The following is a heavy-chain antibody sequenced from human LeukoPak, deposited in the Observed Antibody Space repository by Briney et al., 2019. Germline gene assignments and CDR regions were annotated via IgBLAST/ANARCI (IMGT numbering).Heavy chain of an antibody. CDR1: GGSFSGYY. J-gene: IGHJ4*02. CDR3: ARADYYYDSSGYYVHDY. Sequence: PSETLSLTCAVYGGSFSGYYWSWIRQPPGKGLEWIGEINHSGSTNYNPSLKSRVTISVDTSKNQFSLKLSSVTAADTAVYYCARADYYYDSSGYYVHDYWGRGTLVTVSS. CDR2: INHSGST. D-gene: IGHD3-22*01. V-gene: IGHV4-34*01.